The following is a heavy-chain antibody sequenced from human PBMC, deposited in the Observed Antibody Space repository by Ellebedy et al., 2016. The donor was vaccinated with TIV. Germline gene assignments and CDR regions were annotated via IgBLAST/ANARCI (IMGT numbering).Heavy chain of an antibody. J-gene: IGHJ4*02. CDR2: MSSSSSET. D-gene: IGHD5-12*01. CDR1: GFTFSSYS. CDR3: ARDGRLIYD. V-gene: IGHV3-21*05. Sequence: GGSLRLXCEASGFTFSSYSMNWVRQAPGKGLEWVSYMSSSSSETSYADSVKGRFTISRDNAKNSLYLQMNSLRAEDTAVYYCARDGRLIYDWGQGTLVTVSS.